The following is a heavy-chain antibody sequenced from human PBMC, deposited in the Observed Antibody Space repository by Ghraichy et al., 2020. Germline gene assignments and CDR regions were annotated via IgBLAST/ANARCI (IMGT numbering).Heavy chain of an antibody. CDR1: GDSVSSNGVA. CDR2: TYYRFKWSN. CDR3: ARGRHSAFDI. V-gene: IGHV6-1*01. J-gene: IGHJ3*02. D-gene: IGHD2-21*01. Sequence: SETLSLTCDISGDSVSSNGVAWNWIRQSPSRGLEWLGRTYYRFKWSNDYAVSVNSRIIINPDTSKNQFSLQLNSVTPEDTAVYYCARGRHSAFDIWGQGTTVTVSS.